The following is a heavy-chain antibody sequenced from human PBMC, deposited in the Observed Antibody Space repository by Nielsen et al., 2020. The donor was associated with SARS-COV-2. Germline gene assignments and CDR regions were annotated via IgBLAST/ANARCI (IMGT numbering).Heavy chain of an antibody. J-gene: IGHJ3*02. CDR3: ARDPSPSSGDHAFDI. V-gene: IGHV1-2*04. CDR1: GYTFSDYY. D-gene: IGHD1-26*01. Sequence: ASVKVSCKASGYTFSDYYIHWVQQAPGQGLEWMGFINPNIGVTDYAQKFQGLVTMTRDTSISTVYIEVRGLRSDDTAVYFCARDPSPSSGDHAFDIWGQGTMVTVSP. CDR2: INPNIGVT.